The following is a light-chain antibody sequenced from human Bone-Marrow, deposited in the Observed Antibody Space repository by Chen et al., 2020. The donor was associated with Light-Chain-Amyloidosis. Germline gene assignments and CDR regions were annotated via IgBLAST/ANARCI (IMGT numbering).Light chain of an antibody. Sequence: SYVLTQPSSVSVAPGQTATIACGGNNIGSTSVHWYQQTPGQAPLLVVYGDSDRPSGIPERLSGSNSGNTATLTISRVEAGDEADDYCQVWDRSSDRPVFGGGTKLTVL. CDR1: NIGSTS. V-gene: IGLV3-21*02. CDR2: GDS. CDR3: QVWDRSSDRPV. J-gene: IGLJ3*02.